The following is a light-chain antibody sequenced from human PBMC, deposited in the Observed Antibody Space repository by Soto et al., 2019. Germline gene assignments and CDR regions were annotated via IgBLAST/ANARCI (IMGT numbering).Light chain of an antibody. Sequence: QSVVTQLHSVSAAPGQKVSISCSGSSSNIGGNSVSWYQQLPGTAPKLLISDDQKRPSGIPDRSSGSKSGTSATLGITGFQTGDEADYYCGPRDSSLSAYVFGTGPNVTVL. CDR1: SSNIGGNS. CDR3: GPRDSSLSAYV. J-gene: IGLJ1*01. CDR2: DDQ. V-gene: IGLV1-51*01.